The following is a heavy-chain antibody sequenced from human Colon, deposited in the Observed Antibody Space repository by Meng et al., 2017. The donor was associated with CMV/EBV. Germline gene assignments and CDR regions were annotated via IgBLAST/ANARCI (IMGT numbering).Heavy chain of an antibody. CDR1: GHSVANTGAA. CDR3: ARDPEYSYSILDT. D-gene: IGHD1-26*01. J-gene: IGHJ5*02. V-gene: IGHV6-1*01. CDR2: TYYRSQWHN. Sequence: QVQLQQSVAGLLTPSQTLSRPCAISGHSVANTGAAWNWVRQSPSRGLEWLGRTYYRSQWHNNYAESVRSRITINPDTSKNQFSLQLKSVTPEDTAVYYCARDPEYSYSILDTWGQGTLVTVSS.